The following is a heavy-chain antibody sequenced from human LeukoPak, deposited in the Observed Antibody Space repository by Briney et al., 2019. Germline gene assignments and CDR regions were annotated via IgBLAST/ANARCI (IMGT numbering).Heavy chain of an antibody. Sequence: GGSLRLSCAASGFTFDDYAMHWVRQAPGKGLEWVSGISWNSGSIGYADSVKGRFTISRDNAKNSLYLQMNSLRAEDMALYYCAKDTGEFDPWGQGTLVTVSS. V-gene: IGHV3-9*03. CDR3: AKDTGEFDP. J-gene: IGHJ5*02. D-gene: IGHD3-10*01. CDR2: ISWNSGSI. CDR1: GFTFDDYA.